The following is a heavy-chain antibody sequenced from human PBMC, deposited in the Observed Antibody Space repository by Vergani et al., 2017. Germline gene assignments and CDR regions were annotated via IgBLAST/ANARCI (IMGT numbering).Heavy chain of an antibody. J-gene: IGHJ3*02. V-gene: IGHV5-10-1*03. Sequence: EGPLVQSGAEVKKPGESLRISCKGSGYIFTSYWISWVRQMPGKGRGWMGRIDPSDSYTNYSPSVQGHVTITTDKPISTAYLQWSSLKASDTAVYYCQRQSNDGFDIWGQGTMVTVSS. CDR1: GYIFTSYW. D-gene: IGHD5/OR15-5a*01. CDR2: IDPSDSYT. CDR3: QRQSNDGFDI.